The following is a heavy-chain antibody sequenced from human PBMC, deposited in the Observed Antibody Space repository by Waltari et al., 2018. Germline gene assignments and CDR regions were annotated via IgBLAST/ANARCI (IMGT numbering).Heavy chain of an antibody. CDR1: GFTFSNFG. J-gene: IGHJ4*02. CDR3: AKDAFGNTYLDF. V-gene: IGHV3-30*02. Sequence: QVNLVESGGGVVQPGGSLRLSCAPSGFTFSNFGMHWVRQAPGKGREWVALIWFDGSDKFYADSVRGRFTISRDNSARTLYLDMDSLRLDDTAMYYCAKDAFGNTYLDFWGQGTLVTVSS. CDR2: IWFDGSDK. D-gene: IGHD2-2*02.